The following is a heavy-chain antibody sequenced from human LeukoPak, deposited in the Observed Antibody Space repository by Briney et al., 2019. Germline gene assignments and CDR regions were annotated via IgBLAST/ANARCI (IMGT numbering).Heavy chain of an antibody. CDR2: ITGSGGST. V-gene: IGHV3-23*01. Sequence: GGSLRLSCAASGFTVSSNYMSWVRQAPGKGLEWVSAITGSGGSTYYADSVKGRFTISRDNSKNTLYLQMNSLRAEDTAVYYCAKDTASSWWYFDLWGRGTLVTVSS. D-gene: IGHD5-18*01. CDR3: AKDTASSWWYFDL. J-gene: IGHJ2*01. CDR1: GFTVSSNY.